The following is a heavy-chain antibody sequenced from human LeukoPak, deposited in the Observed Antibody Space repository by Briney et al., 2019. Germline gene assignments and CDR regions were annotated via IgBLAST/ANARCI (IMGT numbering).Heavy chain of an antibody. V-gene: IGHV1-18*01. CDR1: GYTFTSYG. Sequence: GASVKVSCKASGYTFTSYGISWVRQAPGQGLEWMGWISAYNGNTNYAQKLQGRVTMTTDTSTSTAYMGLRSLRSDDTAVYYCARDHLDIVVVPAAIGWFDPWGQGTLVTVSS. CDR2: ISAYNGNT. J-gene: IGHJ5*02. CDR3: ARDHLDIVVVPAAIGWFDP. D-gene: IGHD2-2*02.